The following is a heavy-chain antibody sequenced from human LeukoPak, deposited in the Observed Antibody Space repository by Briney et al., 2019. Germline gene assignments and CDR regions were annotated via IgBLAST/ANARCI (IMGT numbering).Heavy chain of an antibody. V-gene: IGHV1-2*02. CDR3: ARSYDFWSGPPFDP. D-gene: IGHD3-3*01. Sequence: GASAKVSCKASGYTFTGHYMHWVRQAPGQGLGWMGWIKPNRGGTKYAQKFQGRVTLTRDTSISTAYMELSRLRCDDTAVYYCARSYDFWSGPPFDPWGQGTLVTVSS. CDR2: IKPNRGGT. J-gene: IGHJ5*02. CDR1: GYTFTGHY.